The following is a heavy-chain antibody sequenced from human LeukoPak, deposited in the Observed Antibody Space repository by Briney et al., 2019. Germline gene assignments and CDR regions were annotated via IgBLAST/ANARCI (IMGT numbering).Heavy chain of an antibody. V-gene: IGHV4-34*01. CDR1: GGSFSGYY. J-gene: IGHJ4*02. Sequence: SETLSLTCAVYGGSFSGYYWSWIRQPPGKGLEWIGEINHSGSTNYNPSLKSRVTISVDTSKNQFSLKLSSVTAADTAVYYCARGTTVTSIDYWGQGTLVTASS. D-gene: IGHD4-17*01. CDR2: INHSGST. CDR3: ARGTTVTSIDY.